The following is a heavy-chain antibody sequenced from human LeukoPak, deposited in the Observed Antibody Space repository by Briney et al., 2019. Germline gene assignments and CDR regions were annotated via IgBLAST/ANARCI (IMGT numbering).Heavy chain of an antibody. CDR3: ARDWYNWNDNYFDY. CDR1: GFTFSSYW. CDR2: IKQDGSEK. V-gene: IGHV3-7*03. J-gene: IGHJ4*02. D-gene: IGHD1-1*01. Sequence: GGSLRLSCAASGFTFSSYWMSWVRQAPGKGLEWVANIKQDGSEKYYVDSVKGRFTISRDNAKNSLYLQMNSLRAEDTAVYHCARDWYNWNDNYFDYWGQGTLVTVSS.